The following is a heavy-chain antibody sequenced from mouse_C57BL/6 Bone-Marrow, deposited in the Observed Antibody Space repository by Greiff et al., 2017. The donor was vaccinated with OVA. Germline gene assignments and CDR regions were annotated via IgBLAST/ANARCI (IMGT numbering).Heavy chain of an antibody. CDR2: IYPGDGDT. V-gene: IGHV1-82*01. D-gene: IGHD3-3*01. CDR3: ARSRDYEAMDY. J-gene: IGHJ4*01. Sequence: QVQLKQSGPELVKPGASVKISCKASGYAFSSSWMNWVKQRPGKGLEWIGRIYPGDGDTNYNGKFKGKATLTADKSSSTAYMQLSSLTSEDSAVYFCARSRDYEAMDYWGQGTSVTVSS. CDR1: GYAFSSSW.